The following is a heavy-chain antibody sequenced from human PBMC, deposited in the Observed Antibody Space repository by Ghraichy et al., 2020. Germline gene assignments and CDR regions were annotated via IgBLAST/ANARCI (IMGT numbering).Heavy chain of an antibody. CDR2: INKNGGNT. D-gene: IGHD4-17*01. Sequence: GGSLRLSCAASGLTFDEYGMSWVRQAPGKGLEWVSGINKNGGNTGYADSVKGRFTISRDNAKTTLYLQMNSLRAEDTALYFCARVKTVNFYYYMDVWGRGTTVTVSS. V-gene: IGHV3-20*04. CDR3: ARVKTVNFYYYMDV. CDR1: GLTFDEYG. J-gene: IGHJ6*03.